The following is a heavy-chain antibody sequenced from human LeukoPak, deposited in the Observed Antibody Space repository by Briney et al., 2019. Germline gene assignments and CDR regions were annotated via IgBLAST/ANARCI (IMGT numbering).Heavy chain of an antibody. D-gene: IGHD4-23*01. CDR2: ISGNSHIA. Sequence: GGSLRLSCAASGFTFTSYAMTWVRQAPGKGLEWVSTISGNSHIAYYADSVKGRFTISRDTSKNTLYLQMNSLRAEDTAVYYCATAKFGGNSYFDYWGQGTLVTVSS. CDR3: ATAKFGGNSYFDY. V-gene: IGHV3-23*01. CDR1: GFTFTSYA. J-gene: IGHJ4*02.